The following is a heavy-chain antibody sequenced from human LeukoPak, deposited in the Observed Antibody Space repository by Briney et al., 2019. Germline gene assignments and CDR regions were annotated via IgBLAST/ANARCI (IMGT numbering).Heavy chain of an antibody. Sequence: PGGSLRLSCAASGFTFSSYWMSWVRPAPGKGLEWVANIKQDGSEKYYVDSVKGRFTISRDNAKNSLYLQMNSLRAEDTAVYYCASIPRGDYFDYWGQGTLVTVSS. CDR1: GFTFSSYW. CDR2: IKQDGSEK. CDR3: ASIPRGDYFDY. J-gene: IGHJ4*02. V-gene: IGHV3-7*01. D-gene: IGHD2-2*02.